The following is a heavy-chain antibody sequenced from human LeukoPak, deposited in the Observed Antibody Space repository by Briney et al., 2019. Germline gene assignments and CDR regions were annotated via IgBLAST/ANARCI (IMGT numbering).Heavy chain of an antibody. Sequence: PGGSLRLSCAASGFTFSSYSMNWVRQAPGKGLEWVSYISSSSSTIYYADSVKGRFTISRDNAKNSLYLLMNSLRAEDTAVYYCARVPNYYGSGIDYWGQGTLVTVSS. CDR3: ARVPNYYGSGIDY. J-gene: IGHJ4*02. CDR1: GFTFSSYS. CDR2: ISSSSSTI. D-gene: IGHD3-10*01. V-gene: IGHV3-48*01.